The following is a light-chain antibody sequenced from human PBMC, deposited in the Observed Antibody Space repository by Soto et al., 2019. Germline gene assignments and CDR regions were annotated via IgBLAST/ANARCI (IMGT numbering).Light chain of an antibody. CDR3: CSYAGSYNWV. J-gene: IGLJ3*02. CDR2: DVS. V-gene: IGLV2-11*01. CDR1: SSDVGGYNY. Sequence: QSALTQPRSVSGSPGQSVTISCTGTSSDVGGYNYVSWYQQHPGRAPKLMISDVSERPSGVPDHFSGSKSGNTSALTVSGLQADDEAAYYCCSYAGSYNWVFGGGTKLTVL.